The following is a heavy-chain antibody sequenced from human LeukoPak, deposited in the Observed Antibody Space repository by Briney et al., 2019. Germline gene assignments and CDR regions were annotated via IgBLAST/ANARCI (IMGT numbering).Heavy chain of an antibody. V-gene: IGHV3-23*01. CDR2: ISGSGGST. CDR1: GFTFSSYG. J-gene: IGHJ4*02. Sequence: GGSLRLSCAASGFTFSSYGMHWVRQAPGKGLEWVSAISGSGGSTYYADSVKGRFTISRDNSKNTLYLQMNSLRAEDTAVYYCAKDPHNYCSSTSCPPLDWGQGTLVTVSS. D-gene: IGHD2-2*01. CDR3: AKDPHNYCSSTSCPPLD.